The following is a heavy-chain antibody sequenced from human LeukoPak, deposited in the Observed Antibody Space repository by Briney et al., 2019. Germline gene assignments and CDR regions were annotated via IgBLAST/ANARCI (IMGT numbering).Heavy chain of an antibody. D-gene: IGHD3-3*02. Sequence: PGGSLRLSCAASGFTFSVYGMHWLRQTPGKGLEWVAVISYDGSNKNYVDSVKGRFTISRDNPKNTLYLQMNSLRAEDTALYYCARGRSQAFYWGQGTLVTVSS. J-gene: IGHJ4*02. CDR1: GFTFSVYG. CDR3: ARGRSQAFY. V-gene: IGHV3-30*03. CDR2: ISYDGSNK.